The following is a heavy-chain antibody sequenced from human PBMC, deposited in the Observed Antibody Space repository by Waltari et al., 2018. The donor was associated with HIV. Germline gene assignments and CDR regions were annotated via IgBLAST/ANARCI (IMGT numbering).Heavy chain of an antibody. CDR3: ARSGTFRDDAFDL. V-gene: IGHV4-61*02. CDR2: KYPSGST. CDR1: GGSITYPYY. Sequence: QVQLQESGPGLVTPSQTMSLTCSASGGSITYPYYWTWLRQPAGKGLELIGRKYPSGSTTYNPSLKSRVTISVDTSKNQFFLKLSSVTAADTALYYCARSGTFRDDAFDLWGRGTMVTVS. J-gene: IGHJ3*01. D-gene: IGHD1-26*01.